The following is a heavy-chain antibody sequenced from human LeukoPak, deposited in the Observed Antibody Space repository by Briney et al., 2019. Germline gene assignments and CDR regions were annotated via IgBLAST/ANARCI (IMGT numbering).Heavy chain of an antibody. CDR3: AKALRQQPRAYDY. D-gene: IGHD6-13*01. CDR2: IATSDAYT. Sequence: GGSLRLSRAASGFTFSAYAMTWVRQGPGTGLEYVSTIATSDAYTYYADSVQGRFTISRDNSKNTLYLQMDSLRAEDTAIYYCAKALRQQPRAYDYWGQGTLVTVSS. V-gene: IGHV3-23*01. J-gene: IGHJ4*02. CDR1: GFTFSAYA.